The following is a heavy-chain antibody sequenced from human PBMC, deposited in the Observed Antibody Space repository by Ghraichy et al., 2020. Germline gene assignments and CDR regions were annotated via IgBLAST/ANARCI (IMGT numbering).Heavy chain of an antibody. J-gene: IGHJ3*02. CDR2: INHSGST. Sequence: SETLSLTCAVYGGSFSGYYWSWIRQPPGKGLEWIGEINHSGSTNYNPSLKSRVTISVDTSKNQFSLKLSSVTAADTAVYYCARGGFDIWGQGTMVTVSS. CDR3: ARGGFDI. CDR1: GGSFSGYY. V-gene: IGHV4-34*01.